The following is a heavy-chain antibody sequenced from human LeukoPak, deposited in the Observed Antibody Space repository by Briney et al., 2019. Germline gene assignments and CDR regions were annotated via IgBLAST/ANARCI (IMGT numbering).Heavy chain of an antibody. D-gene: IGHD1-26*01. CDR2: ISWNSGSI. Sequence: PGGSLRLSCAASGFTFDDYAMHWVRHAPGKGLEWVPGISWNSGSIGYADSVKGRFTISRDNAKNSLYLQMNSLRAEDTALYYCAKDNGSGIVGATVFDYWGQGTLVTVSS. CDR3: AKDNGSGIVGATVFDY. J-gene: IGHJ4*02. V-gene: IGHV3-9*01. CDR1: GFTFDDYA.